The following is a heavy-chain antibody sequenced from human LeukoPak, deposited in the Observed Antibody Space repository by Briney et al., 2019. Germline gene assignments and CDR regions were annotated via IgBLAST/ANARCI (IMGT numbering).Heavy chain of an antibody. V-gene: IGHV3-23*01. CDR3: AKEVSIISRGLDY. D-gene: IGHD2-21*01. CDR2: ISGSGGRT. Sequence: PGGSLRLSCAASGFTFSSYWMHWVRQAPGKGLEWVSAISGSGGRTYYADSVKGRVTISRDNSKNTLYLQMNSLRAEDTAVYYCAKEVSIISRGLDYWGQGILVTVSS. CDR1: GFTFSSYW. J-gene: IGHJ4*02.